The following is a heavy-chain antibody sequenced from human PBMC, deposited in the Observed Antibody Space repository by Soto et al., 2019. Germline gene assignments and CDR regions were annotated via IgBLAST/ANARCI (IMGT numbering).Heavy chain of an antibody. CDR3: ARDLGYYDSSGYFDY. J-gene: IGHJ4*02. Sequence: GGSLRLSCAASGFAFSDYYMSWIRQAPGKGLEWVSYISSSCSSIYYADSVKGRVTISRDNAKNSLYLQMNSLRAEATAVYYCARDLGYYDSSGYFDYWGQGTLVTVSS. CDR1: GFAFSDYY. V-gene: IGHV3-11*04. CDR2: ISSSCSSI. D-gene: IGHD3-22*01.